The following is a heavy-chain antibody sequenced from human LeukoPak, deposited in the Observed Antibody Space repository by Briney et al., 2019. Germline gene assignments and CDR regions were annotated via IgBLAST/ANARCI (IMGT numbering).Heavy chain of an antibody. CDR3: ARSPVVVITDWFDP. D-gene: IGHD3-22*01. CDR1: GGTLSSYA. CDR2: IIPIFGTA. J-gene: IGHJ5*02. V-gene: IGHV1-69*01. Sequence: GSSVKVSCKASGGTLSSYAISWVRQAPGQGLEWVGGIIPIFGTANYAQKFQGRVTITADESTSTAYMELSSLRSEDTAVYYCARSPVVVITDWFDPWGQGTLVTVSS.